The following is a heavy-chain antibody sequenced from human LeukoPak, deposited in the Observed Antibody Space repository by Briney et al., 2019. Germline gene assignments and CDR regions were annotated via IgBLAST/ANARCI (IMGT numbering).Heavy chain of an antibody. CDR3: AKGGKYCSTTFCYTHFDY. CDR2: ITHSGAGT. Sequence: GGSLRLSCAASGFTFSSYAMSWVRQAPGKGLEWLSSITHSGAGTYYADSVKGRFTISRDNSKNTLYLQMSSLRAEDTALYYCAKGGKYCSTTFCYTHFDYWGQGTLVTVSS. D-gene: IGHD2-2*02. J-gene: IGHJ4*02. CDR1: GFTFSSYA. V-gene: IGHV3-23*01.